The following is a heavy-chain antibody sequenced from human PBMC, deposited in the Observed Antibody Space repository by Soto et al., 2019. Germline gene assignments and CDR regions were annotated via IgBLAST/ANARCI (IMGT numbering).Heavy chain of an antibody. Sequence: ASETLSLTCTVSGGSISSGGYFWSWIRQHPGKGLEWIGYIYYSGSTYYNPSLKSRVTISVDTSKNQFSLKLTSVTAADTAVYYCARVATVVTREFDYWGQGTLVTVSS. CDR2: IYYSGST. CDR3: ARVATVVTREFDY. CDR1: GGSISSGGYF. J-gene: IGHJ4*02. V-gene: IGHV4-31*03. D-gene: IGHD4-17*01.